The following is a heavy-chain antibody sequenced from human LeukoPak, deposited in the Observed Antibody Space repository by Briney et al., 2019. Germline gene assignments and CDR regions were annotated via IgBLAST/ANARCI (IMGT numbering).Heavy chain of an antibody. V-gene: IGHV5-51*01. CDR2: IYPGDSDT. CDR1: GYSFTNYW. D-gene: IGHD3-22*01. J-gene: IGHJ3*02. CDR3: ARSYYYDSSAYYQGAFDI. Sequence: GESLKISCKGSGYSFTNYWIGWVRQMPGKGLAWIGIIYPGDSDTTYSPSFQGQVTISADKSISTAYLQWSSLKASDTAMYYCARSYYYDSSAYYQGAFDIWGQGTMVTVS.